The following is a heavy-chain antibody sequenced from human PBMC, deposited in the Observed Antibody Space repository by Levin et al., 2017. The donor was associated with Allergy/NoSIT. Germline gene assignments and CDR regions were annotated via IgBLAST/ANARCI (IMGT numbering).Heavy chain of an antibody. V-gene: IGHV3-9*01. CDR1: GFTFDDYA. CDR2: ISWNSGSI. Sequence: GGSLRLSCAASGFTFDDYAMHWVRQAPGKGLEWVSGISWNSGSIGYADSVKGRFTISRDNAKNSLYLEMNSLRAEDTALYYCAKDMGVQGVITSLGFDYWGQGTLVTVSS. D-gene: IGHD3-10*01. CDR3: AKDMGVQGVITSLGFDY. J-gene: IGHJ4*02.